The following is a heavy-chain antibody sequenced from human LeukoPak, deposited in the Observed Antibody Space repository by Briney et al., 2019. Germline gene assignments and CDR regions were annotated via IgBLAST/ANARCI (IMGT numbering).Heavy chain of an antibody. V-gene: IGHV4-34*01. Sequence: SETLSLTCAVYGGSFSGYYWSWIRQPPGEGLEWIGEINHSGSTNYNPSLKSRVTISVDTSKNQFSLKLSSVTAADTAVYYCARRRGYYYDYWGQGTLVTVSS. CDR3: ARRRGYYYDY. J-gene: IGHJ4*02. D-gene: IGHD3-22*01. CDR2: INHSGST. CDR1: GGSFSGYY.